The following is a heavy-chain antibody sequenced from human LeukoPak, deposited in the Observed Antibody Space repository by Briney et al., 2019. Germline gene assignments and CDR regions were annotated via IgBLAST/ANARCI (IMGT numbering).Heavy chain of an antibody. Sequence: GGSLRLSCAASGFTFSNYAMTWVRQAPGKGLEWVSVISGSGANTDYAESVKGRFTISRDNSKNTLSLQMNSLRAEDTAVYYCAKVLGTGTTPTDYWGQGTLVTVSS. V-gene: IGHV3-23*01. CDR2: ISGSGANT. D-gene: IGHD1-1*01. CDR1: GFTFSNYA. CDR3: AKVLGTGTTPTDY. J-gene: IGHJ4*02.